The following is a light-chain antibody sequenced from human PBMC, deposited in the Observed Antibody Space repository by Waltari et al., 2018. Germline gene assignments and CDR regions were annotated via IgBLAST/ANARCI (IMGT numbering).Light chain of an antibody. CDR1: SRDVGGYNY. CDR2: EVP. V-gene: IGLV2-8*01. Sequence: QSALTQPPSASGSPGQSVTISCTGTSRDVGGYNYVSWFQQHPGKAPKLMIYEVPKRPSGVPDRFSGSKSGNTASLTVSGLQAEDEADYFCTSYAGSNSYVFGTGTKVTVL. J-gene: IGLJ1*01. CDR3: TSYAGSNSYV.